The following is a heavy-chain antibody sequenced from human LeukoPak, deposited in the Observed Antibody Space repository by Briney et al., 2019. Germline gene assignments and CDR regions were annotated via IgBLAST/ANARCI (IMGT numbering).Heavy chain of an antibody. J-gene: IGHJ5*02. CDR2: IYYSGST. CDR3: ARRTYGGNRRSPSFDP. V-gene: IGHV4-39*01. D-gene: IGHD4-23*01. CDR1: GGSISSSSYY. Sequence: PSETLSLTCTVSGGSISSSSYYWGWIRQPPGKGLEWIGSIYYSGSTYYNPPLKSRVTISVDTSKNQFSLKLSSVTAADTAVYYCARRTYGGNRRSPSFDPWGQGTLVTVSS.